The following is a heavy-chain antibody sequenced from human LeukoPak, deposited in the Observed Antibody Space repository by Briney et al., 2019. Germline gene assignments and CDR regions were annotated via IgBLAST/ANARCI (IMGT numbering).Heavy chain of an antibody. Sequence: GASVKVSCKASGGTFSSYAISWVRQAPGQGLEWMGGIIPIFGTANYAQKFQGRVTITTDESTSTAYMELSSLRSEDTAVYYCAVSRGSRGAFDIWGQGTMVTVSS. J-gene: IGHJ3*02. V-gene: IGHV1-69*05. CDR3: AVSRGSRGAFDI. CDR1: GGTFSSYA. D-gene: IGHD1-26*01. CDR2: IIPIFGTA.